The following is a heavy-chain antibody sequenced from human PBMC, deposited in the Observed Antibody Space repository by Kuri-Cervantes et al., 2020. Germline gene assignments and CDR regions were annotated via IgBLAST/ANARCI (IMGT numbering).Heavy chain of an antibody. CDR3: AKGPDDYGDYPTEDY. Sequence: SETLSLTCTVSGGSISSYYWSWIRQPPGKGLEWIGYIYYSGSTNYNPSLKSRVTISVDTSKNQFSLKLSSVTAADTAVYYCAKGPDDYGDYPTEDYWGQGTLVTVSS. J-gene: IGHJ4*02. CDR2: IYYSGST. V-gene: IGHV4-59*01. D-gene: IGHD4-17*01. CDR1: GGSISSYY.